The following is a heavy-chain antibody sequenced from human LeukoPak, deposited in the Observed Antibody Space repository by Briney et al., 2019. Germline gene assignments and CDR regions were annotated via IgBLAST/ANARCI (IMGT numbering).Heavy chain of an antibody. CDR3: ARHQGGMDV. J-gene: IGHJ6*02. V-gene: IGHV5-51*01. Sequence: GESLKISCKGSGYSFTNYLIGWVRQMPGKGLEWMGMISPGDFDTRYTPSFKGQVTISADKSISTAYLQWSSLKASDAAIYYCARHQGGMDVWGQGTTVTVSS. CDR1: GYSFTNYL. CDR2: ISPGDFDT.